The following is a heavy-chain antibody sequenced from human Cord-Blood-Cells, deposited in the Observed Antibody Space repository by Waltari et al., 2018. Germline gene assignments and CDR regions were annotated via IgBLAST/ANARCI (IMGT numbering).Heavy chain of an antibody. Sequence: EVQLVESGGGLVKPGGSLRLSCAASGFTFSSYNMNWVRQAPGKGLEWVSAISSSSSYIYYADSVKGRFTISRDNAKNSLYLQMNSLRAEDTAVYYCAFDWLFGAFYWGQGTLVTVSS. CDR1: GFTFSSYN. D-gene: IGHD3-9*01. J-gene: IGHJ4*02. V-gene: IGHV3-21*01. CDR2: ISSSSSYI. CDR3: AFDWLFGAFY.